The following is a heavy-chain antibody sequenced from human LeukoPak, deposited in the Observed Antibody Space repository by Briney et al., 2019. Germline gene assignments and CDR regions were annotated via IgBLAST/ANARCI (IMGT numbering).Heavy chain of an antibody. CDR3: AKALGYYGSGSYRGAFDP. Sequence: PGRSLRLSCAASGFTFDDYAMHWVRQAPGKGLEWVSGISWNSGSIGYGDSVKGRFTISRDNAKNSLYLQMNCLRAEDTALYYCAKALGYYGSGSYRGAFDPWGQGTLVTVSS. CDR1: GFTFDDYA. D-gene: IGHD3-10*01. CDR2: ISWNSGSI. J-gene: IGHJ5*02. V-gene: IGHV3-9*01.